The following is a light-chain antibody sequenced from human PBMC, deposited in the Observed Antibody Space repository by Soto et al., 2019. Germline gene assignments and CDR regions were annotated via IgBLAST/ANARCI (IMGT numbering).Light chain of an antibody. V-gene: IGKV3-15*01. Sequence: EIVLTQSPGTLSLSPGDRATLSCSASQSVSSNLAWYQQKPGQAPRLLIYGASTRATGIPARFSGSGSETEFTLTISSLQSEDFAVYFCQHYNNLPLTFGGGTKVDI. CDR1: QSVSSN. CDR2: GAS. J-gene: IGKJ4*01. CDR3: QHYNNLPLT.